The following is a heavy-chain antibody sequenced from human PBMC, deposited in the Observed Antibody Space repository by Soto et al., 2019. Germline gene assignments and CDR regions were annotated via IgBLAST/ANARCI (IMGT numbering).Heavy chain of an antibody. CDR3: AKETDIAVAATGGFDY. Sequence: PGGSLRLSCAASGFTFSNYAMAWVRQAPGKGLEWVSARTGSGDDTYYADSVKGRFTISRDNSKNTLYLQMNSLTAEDTAIYYCAKETDIAVAATGGFDYWGQGILVTVSS. CDR2: RTGSGDDT. D-gene: IGHD6-19*01. V-gene: IGHV3-23*01. J-gene: IGHJ4*02. CDR1: GFTFSNYA.